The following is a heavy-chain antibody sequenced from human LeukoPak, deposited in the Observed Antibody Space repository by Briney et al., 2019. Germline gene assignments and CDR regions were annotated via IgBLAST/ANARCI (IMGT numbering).Heavy chain of an antibody. CDR2: INPNSGGT. D-gene: IGHD3-3*01. V-gene: IGHV1-2*02. Sequence: GASVKVSCKASGYTFTGYYMHWVRQAPGQGLEWMGWINPNSGGTNYAQKFQGRVTMTRDTSISTAYMELSRLRSDDTAVYYCARDALGRSFGVVYYYYYYYMDVWGKGTTVTVSS. CDR1: GYTFTGYY. J-gene: IGHJ6*03. CDR3: ARDALGRSFGVVYYYYYYYMDV.